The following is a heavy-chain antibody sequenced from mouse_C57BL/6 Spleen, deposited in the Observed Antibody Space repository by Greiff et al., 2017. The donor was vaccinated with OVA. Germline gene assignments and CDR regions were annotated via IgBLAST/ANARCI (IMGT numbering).Heavy chain of an antibody. CDR2: IDPENGDT. D-gene: IGHD1-1*01. CDR3: TTGYYGSSYAMDY. V-gene: IGHV14-4*01. Sequence: VQLQQSGAELVRPGASVKLSCTASGFNIKDDYMHWVKQRPEQGLEWIGWIDPENGDTEYASKFQGKATITADTSSNTAYLQLRSLTSEDTAVYYCTTGYYGSSYAMDYWGQGTSVTVSS. CDR1: GFNIKDDY. J-gene: IGHJ4*01.